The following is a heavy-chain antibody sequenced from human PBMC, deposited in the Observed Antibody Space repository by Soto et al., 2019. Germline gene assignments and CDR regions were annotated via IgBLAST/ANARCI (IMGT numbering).Heavy chain of an antibody. Sequence: GGSLRLSCAASGFTFSSYEMNWVRQAPGKGLEWVSYISSSGSTIYYADSVKGRFTISRDNAKNSLYLQMNSLRAEDTAVYYCATLSPLRYYYYGMDVWGQGTTVTVS. CDR3: ATLSPLRYYYYGMDV. CDR2: ISSSGSTI. J-gene: IGHJ6*02. V-gene: IGHV3-48*03. D-gene: IGHD3-16*01. CDR1: GFTFSSYE.